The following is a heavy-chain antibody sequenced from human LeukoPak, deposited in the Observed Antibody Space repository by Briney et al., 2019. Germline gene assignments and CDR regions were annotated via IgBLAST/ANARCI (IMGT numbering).Heavy chain of an antibody. V-gene: IGHV4-34*01. J-gene: IGHJ4*02. CDR2: INYSGST. D-gene: IGHD3-3*01. CDR1: GGSFSGYY. CDR3: ARGYYDFWSGYYPFDY. Sequence: SETLSLTCAVYGGSFSGYYWSWIRQPPGKGLEWIGEINYSGSTNYNPSLKSRVTISVDTSKNQFSLKLSSVTAADTAVYHCARGYYDFWSGYYPFDYWGQGTLVTVSS.